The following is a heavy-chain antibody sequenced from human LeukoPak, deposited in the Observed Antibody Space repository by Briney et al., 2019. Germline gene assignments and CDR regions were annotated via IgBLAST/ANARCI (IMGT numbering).Heavy chain of an antibody. CDR2: IIPIFGTA. Sequence: ASVKVSCKASGGTFSSYAISWVRQAPGQGLEWMGGIIPIFGTANYAQKFQGRVTITTDESTSTAYMELSSLRSEDTAVYYCARDHPRYCSSTSCYIFDYWGQGTLVTVSS. J-gene: IGHJ4*02. CDR1: GGTFSSYA. V-gene: IGHV1-69*05. D-gene: IGHD2-2*02. CDR3: ARDHPRYCSSTSCYIFDY.